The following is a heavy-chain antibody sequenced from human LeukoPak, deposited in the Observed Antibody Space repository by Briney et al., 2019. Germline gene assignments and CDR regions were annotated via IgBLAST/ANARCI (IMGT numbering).Heavy chain of an antibody. Sequence: GESLKISSTGSGYIFPNFWIAGVRQLPGRGLEWMGLIYPDDSDTTYSPSFQGQVTISADKSINSAYLTWGSLKASDTAMYYCARYAGLHRPFDIWGQGTMVTVSS. CDR2: IYPDDSDT. CDR1: GYIFPNFW. CDR3: ARYAGLHRPFDI. J-gene: IGHJ3*02. V-gene: IGHV5-51*01. D-gene: IGHD2-21*02.